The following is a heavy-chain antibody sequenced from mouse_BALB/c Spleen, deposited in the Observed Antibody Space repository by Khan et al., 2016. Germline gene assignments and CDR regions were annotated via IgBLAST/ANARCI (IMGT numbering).Heavy chain of an antibody. CDR2: INPDSSTI. J-gene: IGHJ4*01. CDR1: GFDFSRYW. Sequence: EVELVESGGGLVQPGGSLKLSCAASGFDFSRYWMSWVRQAPGKGLEWIEEINPDSSTINYTPSLKDKFIISRDNAKHTLYLQMSKVRSEDTALYYCARPEDGVYYYAMDYGGQGTSVTVSS. V-gene: IGHV4-1*02. CDR3: ARPEDGVYYYAMDY. D-gene: IGHD1-2*01.